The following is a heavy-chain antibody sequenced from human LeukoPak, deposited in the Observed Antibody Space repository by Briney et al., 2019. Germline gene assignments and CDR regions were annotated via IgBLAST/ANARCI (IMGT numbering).Heavy chain of an antibody. Sequence: GGSLRLSCAASGFTFSSYSMNWVRQAPGKGLEWVSYISSSSSTIYYADSVKVRFTISRDNAKNSLYLQMNSLRAEDTAVYYCARGLPPARHAFDIWGQGTMVTVSS. J-gene: IGHJ3*02. V-gene: IGHV3-48*01. CDR3: ARGLPPARHAFDI. CDR1: GFTFSSYS. D-gene: IGHD5-12*01. CDR2: ISSSSSTI.